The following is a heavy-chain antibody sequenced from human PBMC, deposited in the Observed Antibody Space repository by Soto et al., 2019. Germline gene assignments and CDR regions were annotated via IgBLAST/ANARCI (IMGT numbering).Heavy chain of an antibody. J-gene: IGHJ5*02. CDR2: IYYSGST. D-gene: IGHD3-3*01. CDR1: GGSISSYY. V-gene: IGHV4-59*01. Sequence: SETLSLTCTVSGGSISSYYWSWIRQPPGKGLEWIGYIYYSGSTNYNPSLKSRVTISVDTSKNQFSLKLSSVTAADTAVYYCARNGLRFLERSNPYNWFDPWGQGTLVTVSS. CDR3: ARNGLRFLERSNPYNWFDP.